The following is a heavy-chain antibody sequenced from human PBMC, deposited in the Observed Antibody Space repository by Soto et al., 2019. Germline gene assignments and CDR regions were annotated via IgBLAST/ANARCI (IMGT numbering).Heavy chain of an antibody. Sequence: QVQLVQSGAEVKKPGSSVKVSCKASGGIFSSYAISWLRQAPGQGLEWMGAVIPILGQAYYAQDLQDRVSITADESKRTTYMELSSLRSEDTAVYVCARVGGIGAPPGTDYWGQGTLVTVSS. CDR2: VIPILGQA. J-gene: IGHJ4*02. CDR1: GGIFSSYA. D-gene: IGHD6-6*01. V-gene: IGHV1-69*01. CDR3: ARVGGIGAPPGTDY.